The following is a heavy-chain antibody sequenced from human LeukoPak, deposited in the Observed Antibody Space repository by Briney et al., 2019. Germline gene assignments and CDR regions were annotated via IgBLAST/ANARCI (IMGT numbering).Heavy chain of an antibody. Sequence: SETLSLTCTVSGGSISSYDWSWIRQPAGKGLEWIGRIYTSGSPNYNPSLKSRVTMSVDTSKNQFSLNLKSVTPEDTAVYYCARNLIPEQLVLNFWGQGTLVTVSS. CDR1: GGSISSYD. CDR3: ARNLIPEQLVLNF. J-gene: IGHJ4*02. D-gene: IGHD6-13*01. CDR2: IYTSGSP. V-gene: IGHV4-4*07.